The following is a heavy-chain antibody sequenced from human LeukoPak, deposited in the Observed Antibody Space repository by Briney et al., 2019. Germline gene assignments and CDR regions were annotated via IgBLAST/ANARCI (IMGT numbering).Heavy chain of an antibody. CDR2: ITQDGSQE. J-gene: IGHJ4*02. CDR1: GFTFSSYW. Sequence: GGSLRLSCAASGFTFSSYWMSWVRQAPGKGLEWVASITQDGSQEYYVDSVEGRFTISRDNAKNSLYLQMNSLRAEDTAVYYCARGNDYGDNFDYWGQGTLVTVSS. CDR3: ARGNDYGDNFDY. D-gene: IGHD4-17*01. V-gene: IGHV3-7*01.